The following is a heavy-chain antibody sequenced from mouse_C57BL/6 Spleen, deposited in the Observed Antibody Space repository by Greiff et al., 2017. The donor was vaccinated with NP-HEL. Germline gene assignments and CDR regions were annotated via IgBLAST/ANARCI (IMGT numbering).Heavy chain of an antibody. CDR2: ISSGGDYI. J-gene: IGHJ1*03. Sequence: EVKVEESGEGLVKPGGSLKLSCAASGFTFSSYAMSWVRQTPEKRLEWVAYISSGGDYIYYADTVKGRFTISRDNARNTLYLQMSSLKSEDTAMYYCTRDPPYYYGSSYWDFDVWGTGTTVTVAS. V-gene: IGHV5-9-1*02. CDR1: GFTFSSYA. D-gene: IGHD1-1*01. CDR3: TRDPPYYYGSSYWDFDV.